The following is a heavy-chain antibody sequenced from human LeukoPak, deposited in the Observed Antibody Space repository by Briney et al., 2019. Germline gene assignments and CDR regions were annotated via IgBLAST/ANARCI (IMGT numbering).Heavy chain of an antibody. CDR1: GFTFSSYA. J-gene: IGHJ2*01. V-gene: IGHV3-23*01. CDR2: VSGSGGST. Sequence: PGGSLRLSCAASGFTFSSYAMSWVRQAPGKGREWGSAVSGSGGSTYYADSVKGRFTISRDNSKNTLSLQMSSLRAEDTAVYYCAKGPTTVTTGPWYFDLWGRGTLVTVSS. CDR3: AKGPTTVTTGPWYFDL. D-gene: IGHD4-17*01.